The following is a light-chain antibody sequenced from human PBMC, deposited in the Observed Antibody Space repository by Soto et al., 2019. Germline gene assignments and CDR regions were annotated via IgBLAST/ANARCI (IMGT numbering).Light chain of an antibody. CDR3: QSYDSSVTLRV. Sequence: QSVLTQPPSVSGAPGQRVTISYTGSISNIGAGYDVHWYQQLPGTAPKLLIYGNSNRPSGVPDRFSGSKSGTSASLAITGLQADDEADYYCQSYDSSVTLRVFGTGTQLTVL. V-gene: IGLV1-40*01. CDR2: GNS. CDR1: ISNIGAGYD. J-gene: IGLJ1*01.